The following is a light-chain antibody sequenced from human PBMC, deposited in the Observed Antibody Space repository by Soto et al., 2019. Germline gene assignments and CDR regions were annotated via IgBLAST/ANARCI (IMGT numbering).Light chain of an antibody. CDR3: SSYTSSSTLQVV. V-gene: IGLV2-14*01. CDR2: DVS. J-gene: IGLJ2*01. Sequence: QSALTQPASGSGSPGQSITISCTGTSSDVGGYNYVSWYQQHPGKAPKLMIYDVSNRPSGVSNRFSGSKSGNTASLTISGLQAEDEADYYCSSYTSSSTLQVVFGGGTKLTVL. CDR1: SSDVGGYNY.